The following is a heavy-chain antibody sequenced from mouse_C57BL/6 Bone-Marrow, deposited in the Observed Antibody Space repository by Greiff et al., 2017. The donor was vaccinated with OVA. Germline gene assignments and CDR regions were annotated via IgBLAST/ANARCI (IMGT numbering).Heavy chain of an antibody. CDR2: IDPETGGT. V-gene: IGHV1-15*01. CDR1: GYTFTAYE. CDR3: TRGYSNYYAMDY. J-gene: IGHJ4*01. D-gene: IGHD2-5*01. Sequence: QVQLKESGAELVRPGASVTLSCKASGYTFTAYEMHWVKQTPVPGLEWIGAIDPETGGTAYNQKFKGKAILTADKSSSTAYMELRSLTSEDSAVYYCTRGYSNYYAMDYWGQGTSVTVSS.